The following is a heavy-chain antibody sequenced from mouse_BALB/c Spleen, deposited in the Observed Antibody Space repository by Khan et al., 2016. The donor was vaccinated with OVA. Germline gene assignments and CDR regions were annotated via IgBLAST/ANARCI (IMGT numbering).Heavy chain of an antibody. D-gene: IGHD2-3*01. CDR1: GFTFTDYY. CDR3: ARADFYVGYFFSMDY. J-gene: IGHJ4*01. V-gene: IGHV7-3*02. Sequence: EVELVASGGGLVQPGGSRRLSCATSGFTFTDYYMNWVRQPPGKALEWLGFIRNKANNYTTEYSASVKGRFTISRDNSQSTFYLQMNTLRTEDSATYYCARADFYVGYFFSMDYWGQGTSVTVSS. CDR2: IRNKANNYTT.